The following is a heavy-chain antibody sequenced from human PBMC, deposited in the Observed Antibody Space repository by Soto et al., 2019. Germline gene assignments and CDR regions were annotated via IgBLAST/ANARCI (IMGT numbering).Heavy chain of an antibody. CDR3: ARYCSSISCYGYGMDV. Sequence: SMRLSCAASGFTFSDYEMNWVRQAPGKGLEWVSYISSSGGTIYYADSVKGRFTISRDNAKSSLYLQMNSLRAEDTAIYYCARYCSSISCYGYGMDVWGQVPTVTVS. CDR1: GFTFSDYE. CDR2: ISSSGGTI. V-gene: IGHV3-48*03. D-gene: IGHD2-2*01. J-gene: IGHJ6*02.